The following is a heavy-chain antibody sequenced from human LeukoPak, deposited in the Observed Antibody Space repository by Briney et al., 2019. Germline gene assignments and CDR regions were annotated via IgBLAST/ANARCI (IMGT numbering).Heavy chain of an antibody. J-gene: IGHJ4*02. Sequence: PGGSLRLSCAASGFTFSSYSMNWVRQAPGKGLEWVSSISSSSSYIYYADSVKGRFTISRDNAKNSLYLQMNSRRAEDTAVYYCARVGVRYSSSATFDYWGQGTLVTVSS. CDR2: ISSSSSYI. V-gene: IGHV3-21*01. CDR1: GFTFSSYS. D-gene: IGHD6-6*01. CDR3: ARVGVRYSSSATFDY.